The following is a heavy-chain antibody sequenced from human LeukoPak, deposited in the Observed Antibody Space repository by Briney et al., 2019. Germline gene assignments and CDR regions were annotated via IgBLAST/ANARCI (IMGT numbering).Heavy chain of an antibody. V-gene: IGHV3-23*01. Sequence: SGGSLRLSCAASGFTFSSYAMSWVRQAPGKRLEWVSGISGTSGTINYADPVKGRFTISRDNSKNTVYLQMNSLRAEDTAVYYCAKRLGDQRAFDYWGQGTLVTVSS. CDR1: GFTFSSYA. D-gene: IGHD2-21*02. J-gene: IGHJ4*02. CDR3: AKRLGDQRAFDY. CDR2: ISGTSGTI.